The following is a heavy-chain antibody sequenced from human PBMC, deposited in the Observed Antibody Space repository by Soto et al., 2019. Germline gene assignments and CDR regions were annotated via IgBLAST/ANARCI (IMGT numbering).Heavy chain of an antibody. CDR1: GYTFTSYG. CDR3: ARSYYYDSSGPTIDY. Sequence: GASVKVSCKASGYTFTSYGISWVRQAPGQGLEWMGWINPNSGGTNYAQKFQGRVTMTRDTSISTAYMELSRLRSDDTAVYYCARSYYYDSSGPTIDYWGQGTLVTVSS. CDR2: INPNSGGT. V-gene: IGHV1-2*02. J-gene: IGHJ4*02. D-gene: IGHD3-22*01.